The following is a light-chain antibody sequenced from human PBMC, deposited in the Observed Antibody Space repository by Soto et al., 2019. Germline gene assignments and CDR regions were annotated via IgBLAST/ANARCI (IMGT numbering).Light chain of an antibody. CDR1: NIGGKS. CDR2: FDT. CDR3: QVWDRSSEHVV. V-gene: IGLV3-21*04. Sequence: SYELTQPPSVSVAPGKTARITGGGDNIGGKSVHWYQQKAGQAPVLAMYFDTDRPSGIPERFSGSNSGNTATLTISRVEAGDEADYYCQVWDRSSEHVVFGGGTKLTVL. J-gene: IGLJ2*01.